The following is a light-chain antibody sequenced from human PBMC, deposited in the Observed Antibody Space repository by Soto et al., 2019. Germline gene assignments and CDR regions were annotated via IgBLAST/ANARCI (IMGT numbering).Light chain of an antibody. J-gene: IGKJ2*01. V-gene: IGKV1-39*01. CDR3: QQSYFTPPT. Sequence: DIQMTQSPSSLSASVGDTVTFTCRASPSINTYLNWYQQKPGKAPKLLNYPTSNLQSTVPSRFSGSRSGADFTFTISSLQPEDYPTYYCQQSYFTPPTFGQGTKLHIK. CDR1: PSINTY. CDR2: PTS.